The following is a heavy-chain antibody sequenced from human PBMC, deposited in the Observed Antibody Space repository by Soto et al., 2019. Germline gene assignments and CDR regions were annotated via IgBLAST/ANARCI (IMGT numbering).Heavy chain of an antibody. J-gene: IGHJ6*02. CDR3: ARAGCDGGSCYTLVGLRYGMDV. Sequence: QVQLVESGGGVVQPGRSLILSCAASGFTFSSYAMYWVRQAPGKGLEWVAVISYDGSNKYYADSVKGRFTISRDNSKNTLYLQMNSLRAEDTAVYYCARAGCDGGSCYTLVGLRYGMDVWGQGTTVTVSS. V-gene: IGHV3-30-3*01. D-gene: IGHD2-15*01. CDR2: ISYDGSNK. CDR1: GFTFSSYA.